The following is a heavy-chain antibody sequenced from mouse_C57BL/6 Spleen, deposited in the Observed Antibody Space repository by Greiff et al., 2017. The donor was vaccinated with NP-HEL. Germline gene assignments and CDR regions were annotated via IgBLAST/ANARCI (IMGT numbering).Heavy chain of an antibody. CDR3: ARHRIYYDYDDLAWFAY. D-gene: IGHD2-4*01. V-gene: IGHV5-6*01. CDR2: ISSGGSYT. CDR1: GFTFSSYG. Sequence: EVKVVESGGDLVKPGGSLKLSCAASGFTFSSYGMSWVRQTPDKRLEWVATISSGGSYTYYPDSVKGRFTISRDNAKNTLYLQMSSLKSEDTAMYYCARHRIYYDYDDLAWFAYWGQGTLVTVSA. J-gene: IGHJ3*01.